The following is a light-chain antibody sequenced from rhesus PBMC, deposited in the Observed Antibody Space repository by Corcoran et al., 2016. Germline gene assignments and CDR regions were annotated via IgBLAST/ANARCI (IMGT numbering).Light chain of an antibody. J-gene: IGKJ4*01. Sequence: EIVMTQSPATLSLSPGERATLSCRASQSVSNNLAWYQRKPGQAPRLLIDGAASRAPGIPDRLSGSGSGTDFPLTISCLEPEAFAVFYCHKYSNWLPFGGGTRVEIK. CDR3: HKYSNWLP. V-gene: IGKV3-42*03. CDR2: GAA. CDR1: QSVSNN.